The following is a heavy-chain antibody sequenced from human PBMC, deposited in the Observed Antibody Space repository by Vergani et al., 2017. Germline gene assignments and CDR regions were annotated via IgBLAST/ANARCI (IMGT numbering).Heavy chain of an antibody. D-gene: IGHD5-24*01. CDR1: GFSVNSHPMR. CDR2: IDWDDDK. V-gene: IGHV2-70*04. CDR3: AQILSKKGYNYDAFVI. Sequence: QVTLKESGPALVKPTQTLTLTCTLSGFSVNSHPMRVIWIRQPPGKALEWLARIDWDDDKFYDRSLKTRLTISKDTSKNQVVLRMTNMDPVDTAMYYCAQILSKKGYNYDAFVIWGQRTMVIVSS. J-gene: IGHJ3*02.